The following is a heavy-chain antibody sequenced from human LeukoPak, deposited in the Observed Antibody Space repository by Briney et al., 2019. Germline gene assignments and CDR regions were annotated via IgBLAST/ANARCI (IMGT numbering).Heavy chain of an antibody. CDR1: GFTFSSYG. V-gene: IGHV3-30*02. CDR2: IRYDGSNK. Sequence: GGSLRLSCAAPGFTFSSYGMHWVRQAPGKGLEWVAFIRYDGSNKYYADSVKGRFTISRDNSKNTLYLQMNSLRAEDTAVYYCAKDRGSGWTYYFDYWGQGTLVTVSS. CDR3: AKDRGSGWTYYFDY. D-gene: IGHD6-19*01. J-gene: IGHJ4*02.